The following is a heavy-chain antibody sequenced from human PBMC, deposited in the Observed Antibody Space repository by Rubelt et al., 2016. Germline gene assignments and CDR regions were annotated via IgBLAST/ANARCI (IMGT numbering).Heavy chain of an antibody. V-gene: IGHV4-59*08. D-gene: IGHD2-15*01. CDR2: IYYSGST. J-gene: IGHJ4*02. CDR3: AGGAYCSGGSCYTN. CDR1: GGSISSYY. Sequence: QVQLQESGPGLVKPSETLSLTCTVSGGSISSYYWSWIRQPPGKGLEWIGYIYYSGSTNYNPPLKSRVTISVDTSKNQFSLRLSSVTAADTAVYYCAGGAYCSGGSCYTNWGQGTLVTVSS.